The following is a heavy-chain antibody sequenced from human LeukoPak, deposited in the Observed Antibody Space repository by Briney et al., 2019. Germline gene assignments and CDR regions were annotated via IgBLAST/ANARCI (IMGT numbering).Heavy chain of an antibody. CDR2: IYYSGST. V-gene: IGHV4-30-4*01. CDR1: GGSISSGDYY. CDR3: ARAVVVPAGWVNYYYGMDV. Sequence: SETLSLTCTVSGGSISSGDYYWSWIRQPPVKGLEWIGYIYYSGSTYYNPSLKSRVTISVDTSKNQFSLKLSSVTAADTAVYYCARAVVVPAGWVNYYYGMDVWGQGTTVTVSS. D-gene: IGHD2-2*01. J-gene: IGHJ6*02.